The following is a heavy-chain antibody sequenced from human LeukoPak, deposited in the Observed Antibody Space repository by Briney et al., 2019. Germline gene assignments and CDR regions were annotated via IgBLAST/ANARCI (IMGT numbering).Heavy chain of an antibody. CDR2: INPNSAVT. D-gene: IGHD5-12*01. J-gene: IGHJ4*02. V-gene: IGHV1-2*02. CDR1: GYAFTAHF. Sequence: ASVKVSCKGSGYAFTAHFMHWVRQAPGQGLEWMGWINPNSAVTDYAQKFQGRVTMTRDTSISTVYMELNRLGSDDTAVYYCARARGYSGYDDFDYWGQGTLVTVSS. CDR3: ARARGYSGYDDFDY.